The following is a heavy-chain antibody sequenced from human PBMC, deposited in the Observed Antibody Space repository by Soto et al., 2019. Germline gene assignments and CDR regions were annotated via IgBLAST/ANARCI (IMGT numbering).Heavy chain of an antibody. V-gene: IGHV1-2*02. CDR2: IGPASGDT. Sequence: ASVKFSFKASGYTFTGHYIHWLRQAPGQGPEWMGGIGPASGDTRYAQKFQGRVTMTRDTSITTVYMELNNLTPDDTAVYYCGRGRSGQLVVFYWGQGTPVTVSS. J-gene: IGHJ4*02. CDR3: GRGRSGQLVVFY. D-gene: IGHD3-10*01. CDR1: GYTFTGHY.